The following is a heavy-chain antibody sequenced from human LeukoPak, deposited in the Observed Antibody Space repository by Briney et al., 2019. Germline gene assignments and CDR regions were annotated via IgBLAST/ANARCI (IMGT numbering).Heavy chain of an antibody. J-gene: IGHJ4*02. D-gene: IGHD1-14*01. V-gene: IGHV3-23*01. Sequence: GGSLRLSCAASGFTFSSCAMSWVRQAPGKGLEWVSVISGGGGYIYYADSLKGRFSISRDNSKNMLYLQMNSLRVEDTAVYYCAKLPEEHLNLDYWGQGTLVTVSS. CDR1: GFTFSSCA. CDR2: ISGGGGYI. CDR3: AKLPEEHLNLDY.